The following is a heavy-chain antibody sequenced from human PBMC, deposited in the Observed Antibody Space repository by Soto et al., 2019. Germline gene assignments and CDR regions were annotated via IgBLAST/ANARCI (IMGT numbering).Heavy chain of an antibody. V-gene: IGHV3-33*01. CDR2: IWYDGSNK. CDR1: GFTFSSYG. J-gene: IGHJ6*02. CDR3: ARVIAAAEYYYYGMDV. Sequence: ESGGGVVQPGRSLRLSCAASGFTFSSYGMHWVRQAPGKGLEWVAVIWYDGSNKYYADSVKGRFTISRDNSKNTLYLQMNSLRAEDTAVYYCARVIAAAEYYYYGMDVWGQGTTVTVSS. D-gene: IGHD6-13*01.